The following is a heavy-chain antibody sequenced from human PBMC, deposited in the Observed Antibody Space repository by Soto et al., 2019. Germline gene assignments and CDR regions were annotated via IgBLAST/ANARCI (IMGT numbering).Heavy chain of an antibody. CDR2: VYYTGST. CDR3: VRTAREGAVAPHWFDR. Sequence: SETLSLTCTVSGASIRSTDYYWSWIRQAPGKGLEWIGYVYYTGSTYYTPSLMSRLTISVDTSKNQFSLKLTSVTAAETAVYYCVRTAREGAVAPHWFDRWGQGTQVTVSS. V-gene: IGHV4-30-4*01. D-gene: IGHD2-21*02. J-gene: IGHJ5*02. CDR1: GASIRSTDYY.